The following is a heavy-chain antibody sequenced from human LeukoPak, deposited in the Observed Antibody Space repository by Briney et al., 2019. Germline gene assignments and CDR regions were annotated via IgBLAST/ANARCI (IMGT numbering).Heavy chain of an antibody. CDR3: ARDRRLGDFWSSYYWIYGMDV. CDR1: GGSISSYY. J-gene: IGHJ6*02. V-gene: IGHV4-59*01. CDR2: IYYSGST. D-gene: IGHD3-3*01. Sequence: SETLSLTCTVSGGSISSYYWSWIRQPPGKGLEWIGYIYYSGSTNYNPSLKSRVTISVDTSKNQFSLKLSSVTAADTAVYYCARDRRLGDFWSSYYWIYGMDVWGQGTTVTVSS.